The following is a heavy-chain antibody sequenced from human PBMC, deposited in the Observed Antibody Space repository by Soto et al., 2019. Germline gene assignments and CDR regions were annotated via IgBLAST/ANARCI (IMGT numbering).Heavy chain of an antibody. CDR2: IYPSDSDT. Sequence: GESLKISCKGSGYTFATYWIAWVRQMPGKGLEWMGIIYPSDSDTKYSPSFQGQVTISADKSISTAYLQWNSLKASDSAMYYCARAYGGLGLWGQGTLVTVSS. J-gene: IGHJ4*02. V-gene: IGHV5-51*01. CDR3: ARAYGGLGL. CDR1: GYTFATYW. D-gene: IGHD4-17*01.